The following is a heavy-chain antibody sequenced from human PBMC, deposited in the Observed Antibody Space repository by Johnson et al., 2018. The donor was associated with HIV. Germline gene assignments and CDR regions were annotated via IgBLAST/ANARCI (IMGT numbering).Heavy chain of an antibody. D-gene: IGHD1-26*01. CDR1: GFTFDDYG. V-gene: IGHV3-7*05. CDR3: ARRYSGSYGAFDI. J-gene: IGHJ3*02. CDR2: IKQDGSEK. Sequence: VHLVESGGGVVRPGGSLRLSCAASGFTFDDYGVSWVRQAPGKGLEWVANIKQDGSEKYYVDSVKGRFTISRDNAKNSLYLQMNSLRAEDTAVYYCARRYSGSYGAFDIWGQGTMVTVSS.